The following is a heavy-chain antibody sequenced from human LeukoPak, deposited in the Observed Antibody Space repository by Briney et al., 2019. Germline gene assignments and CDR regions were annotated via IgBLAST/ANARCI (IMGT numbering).Heavy chain of an antibody. J-gene: IGHJ4*02. Sequence: SETLSLTCTVSGASITTHFWTWIRQPPGKGLEWIGYIYSSGSTNYNPSLKSRVTISVDTSKNQFSLRLSSVTTADTAMYYCAREAPTGMDYWGQGTPVTVSS. V-gene: IGHV4-59*11. D-gene: IGHD1-14*01. CDR2: IYSSGST. CDR3: AREAPTGMDY. CDR1: GASITTHF.